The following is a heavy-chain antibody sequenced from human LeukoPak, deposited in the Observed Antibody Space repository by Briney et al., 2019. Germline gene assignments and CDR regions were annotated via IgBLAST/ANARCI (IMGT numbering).Heavy chain of an antibody. Sequence: AGGSLRLSCAASGFTFDDYAMHWVRQAPGKGLEWVPQISWDGGSTYYADSVKGRFTISRDDSKNSLYLQMNSLRAEDTALYYCAKTDVALHSGGYGMDVWGQGTTVTVSS. J-gene: IGHJ6*02. CDR2: ISWDGGST. CDR3: AKTDVALHSGGYGMDV. D-gene: IGHD1-26*01. CDR1: GFTFDDYA. V-gene: IGHV3-43D*03.